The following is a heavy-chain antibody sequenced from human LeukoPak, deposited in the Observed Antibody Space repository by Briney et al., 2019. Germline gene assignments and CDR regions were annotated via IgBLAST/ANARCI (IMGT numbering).Heavy chain of an antibody. CDR2: IYGTGST. CDR1: GYSLGKNYY. Sequence: ASETLSLTCAVSGYSLGKNYYWGWIRQPPGKGLEWIGRIYGTGSTSYNPSLMNRVTMSVDTSKNHFSLKPTSVTAADTAAYYCARYDSRGSASTRFDYWGQGILVTISS. V-gene: IGHV4-38-2*01. D-gene: IGHD3-16*01. J-gene: IGHJ4*02. CDR3: ARYDSRGSASTRFDY.